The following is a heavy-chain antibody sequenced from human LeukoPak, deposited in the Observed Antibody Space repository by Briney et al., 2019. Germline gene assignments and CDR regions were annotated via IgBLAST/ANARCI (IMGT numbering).Heavy chain of an antibody. Sequence: PGGSRRLSCAASGFTFSSYGMHWVRQAPGKGLEWVAVIWYDGSNKYYADSVKGRFTISRDNAKNTLYLQMNSLRAEDTAVYYCARGHSSGWYYFDYWGQGTLVTVSS. CDR1: GFTFSSYG. V-gene: IGHV3-33*01. D-gene: IGHD6-19*01. J-gene: IGHJ4*02. CDR3: ARGHSSGWYYFDY. CDR2: IWYDGSNK.